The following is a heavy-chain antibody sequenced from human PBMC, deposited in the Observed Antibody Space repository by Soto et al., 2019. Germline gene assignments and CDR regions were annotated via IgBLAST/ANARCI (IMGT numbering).Heavy chain of an antibody. D-gene: IGHD3-22*01. Sequence: EVQLLESGGGLVQPGGSLRLSCAASGFTFSSYAMSWVRQAPGKGLEWVSALSGSGVSKYYADTVKGRFTISRDNSRNTLYLQMNSLRAEHTAVYYCATSYDSSGYDYCGQGCLVTVSS. V-gene: IGHV3-23*01. CDR1: GFTFSSYA. J-gene: IGHJ4*02. CDR2: LSGSGVSK. CDR3: ATSYDSSGYDY.